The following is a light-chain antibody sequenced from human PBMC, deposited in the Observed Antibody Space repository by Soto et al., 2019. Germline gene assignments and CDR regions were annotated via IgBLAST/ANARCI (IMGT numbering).Light chain of an antibody. V-gene: IGLV2-23*02. CDR2: EVS. CDR1: SSDVGSYNF. J-gene: IGLJ3*02. Sequence: QSVLTQPASVSGSPGQSITISCTGTSSDVGSYNFVSWFQQHPDKAPQLMIYEVSKRPSGVSNRFSGSKSGNTASLTISGLQPEDEADYYCSSYAYGSTLGVFGGGTKLTVL. CDR3: SSYAYGSTLGV.